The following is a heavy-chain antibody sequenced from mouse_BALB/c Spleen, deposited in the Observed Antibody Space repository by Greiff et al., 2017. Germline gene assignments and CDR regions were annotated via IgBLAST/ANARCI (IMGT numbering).Heavy chain of an antibody. CDR3: ARGGYLLFAY. Sequence: VQVVESGAELVRPGTSVKISCKASGYTFTNYWLGWVKQRPGHGLEWIGDIYPGGGYTNYNEKFKGKATLTADTSSSTAYMQLSSLTSEDSAVYFCARGGYLLFAYWGQGTLVTVSA. V-gene: IGHV1-63*02. CDR2: IYPGGGYT. D-gene: IGHD2-3*01. J-gene: IGHJ3*01. CDR1: GYTFTNYW.